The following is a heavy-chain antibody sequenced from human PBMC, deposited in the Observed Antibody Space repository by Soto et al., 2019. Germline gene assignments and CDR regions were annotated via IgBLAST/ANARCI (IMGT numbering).Heavy chain of an antibody. J-gene: IGHJ6*02. CDR3: ARNPDTNYYYGMDV. V-gene: IGHV1-69*12. CDR1: GGTFSSYA. Sequence: QVQLVQSGAEVKKPGSSVKVSCKASGGTFSSYAISWVRQAPGQGREWMGGIIPIFGKANYAKKFQGRVTITADESTRTAYTALSSLRSEDTAVYYCARNPDTNYYYGMDVWGQGTTVTVSS. CDR2: IIPIFGKA.